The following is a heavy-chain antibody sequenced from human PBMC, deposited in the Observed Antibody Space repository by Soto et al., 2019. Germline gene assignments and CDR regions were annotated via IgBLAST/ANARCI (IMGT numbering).Heavy chain of an antibody. V-gene: IGHV1-69*01. J-gene: IGHJ6*02. CDR3: ARSQGSSTSLEIYYYYSYGMDV. CDR2: IIPISGTA. Sequence: QVQLVQSGAEVKKPGSSVKVSCKASGGTFSSYAISWVRQAPGQGLEWMGGIIPISGTATYAQKFQGRVTITADESTSTAYMALSSLRSEDTAVYYCARSQGSSTSLEIYYYYSYGMDVWGQGTTVTVSS. D-gene: IGHD2-2*01. CDR1: GGTFSSYA.